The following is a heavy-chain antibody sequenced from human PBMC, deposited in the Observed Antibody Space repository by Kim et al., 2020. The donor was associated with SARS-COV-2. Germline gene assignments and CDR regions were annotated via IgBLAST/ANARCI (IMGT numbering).Heavy chain of an antibody. CDR2: IYYSGST. CDR3: ARRVSYSSSWYDY. J-gene: IGHJ4*02. Sequence: SETLSLTCTVSGGSISSGGYYWSWIRQHPGKGLEWMGYIYYSGSTYYNPPLKRRVTISVDTSKNQLSLQLSSVTAADTAVYYCARRVSYSSSWYDYWGQGTLVTVSS. V-gene: IGHV4-31*03. CDR1: GGSISSGGYY. D-gene: IGHD6-13*01.